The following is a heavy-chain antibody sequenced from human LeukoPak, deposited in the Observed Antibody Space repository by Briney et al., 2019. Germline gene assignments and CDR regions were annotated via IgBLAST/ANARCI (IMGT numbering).Heavy chain of an antibody. CDR2: ISGSGGST. V-gene: IGHV3-23*01. CDR1: GFTFSSYG. CDR3: VKAQRGFDDFWSGYDY. J-gene: IGHJ4*02. Sequence: GGSLRLSCAASGFTFSSYGMSWVRQAPGKGLEWVSAISGSGGSTYYADSVKGRFTISRDNSQNTLYIQMESLRVEDTAVYYCVKAQRGFDDFWSGYDYWGQGSLVTVSS. D-gene: IGHD3-3*01.